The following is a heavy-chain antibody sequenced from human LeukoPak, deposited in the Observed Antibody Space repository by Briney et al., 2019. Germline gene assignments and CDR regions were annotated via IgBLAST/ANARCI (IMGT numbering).Heavy chain of an antibody. D-gene: IGHD5-18*01. CDR1: GYTFTSYG. CDR3: ARVGDTAMVIPGVDDYYYMDV. V-gene: IGHV1-18*01. CDR2: ISAYNGNT. J-gene: IGHJ6*03. Sequence: ASVKVSCKASGYTFTSYGISWVRQAPGQGLEWMGWISAYNGNTNYAQKLQGRVTMTTDTSTSTAYMELSSLRSEDTAVYYCARVGDTAMVIPGVDDYYYMDVWGKGTTVTVSS.